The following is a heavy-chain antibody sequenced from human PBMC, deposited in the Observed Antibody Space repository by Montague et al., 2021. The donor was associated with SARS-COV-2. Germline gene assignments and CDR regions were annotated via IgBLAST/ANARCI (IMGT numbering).Heavy chain of an antibody. V-gene: IGHV3-30-3*01. Sequence: SLRLSCAASGFTFSSYAMHWVRQAPGKGLEWVAVISYDGSNKYYADSVKGRFTISRDNSKNTLYLQMNSLRAEDTAVYYCARASQPNYHGSGSWLYYYYGMDVWGQGTTVTVSS. CDR3: ARASQPNYHGSGSWLYYYYGMDV. CDR1: GFTFSSYA. J-gene: IGHJ6*02. D-gene: IGHD3-10*01. CDR2: ISYDGSNK.